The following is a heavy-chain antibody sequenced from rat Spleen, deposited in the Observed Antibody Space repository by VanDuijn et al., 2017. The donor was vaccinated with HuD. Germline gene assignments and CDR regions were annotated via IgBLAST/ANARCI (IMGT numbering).Heavy chain of an antibody. CDR3: ARGHAPGYYFDY. D-gene: IGHD1-4*01. CDR1: GFTFDDYH. Sequence: EVQLVESGGGLVQPGRSLKLSCAASGFTFDDYHMAWVRQAPKKGLEWVATISTSGSRTYYPDSVKGRFTISRDNAKSSLYLQMNSLKSEDTATYYCARGHAPGYYFDYWGQGVMVTVSS. J-gene: IGHJ2*01. V-gene: IGHV5-7*01. CDR2: ISTSGSRT.